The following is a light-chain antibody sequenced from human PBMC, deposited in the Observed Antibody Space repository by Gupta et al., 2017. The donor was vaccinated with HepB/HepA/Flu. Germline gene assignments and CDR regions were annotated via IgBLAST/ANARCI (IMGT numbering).Light chain of an antibody. Sequence: PGERATLSCWASQSVANKLAWYQQKPGQAPKLLIFAASTRAPGIPARFSGSGSGTDFTLTINSLQSDDSAVYYCQHYANLPLTFGGGTKVEIK. V-gene: IGKV3-15*01. CDR2: AAS. J-gene: IGKJ4*01. CDR3: QHYANLPLT. CDR1: QSVANK.